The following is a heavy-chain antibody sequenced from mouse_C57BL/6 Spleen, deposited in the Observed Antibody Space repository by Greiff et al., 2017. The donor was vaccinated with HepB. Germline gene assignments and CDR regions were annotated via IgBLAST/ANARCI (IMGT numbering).Heavy chain of an antibody. CDR2: IHPNSGST. V-gene: IGHV1-64*01. J-gene: IGHJ2*01. Sequence: VKLQQPGAELVKPGASVKLSCKASGYTFTSYWMHWVKQRPGQGLEWIGMIHPNSGSTNYNEKFKSKATLTVDKSSSTAYMQLSSLTSEDSAVYYCARDYGNCFDYWGQGTTLTVSS. CDR3: ARDYGNCFDY. D-gene: IGHD2-1*01. CDR1: GYTFTSYW.